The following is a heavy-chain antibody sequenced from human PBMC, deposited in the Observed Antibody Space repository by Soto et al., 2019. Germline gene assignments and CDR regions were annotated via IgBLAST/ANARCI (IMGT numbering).Heavy chain of an antibody. Sequence: QVQLVQSGAEVKKPGASVKVSCKASGYTFTSYGISWVRQAPGQGLEWMGWISAYNGNTNYAQKLQGRVTMTADTSTSTAYMELRSLRSDDTAVYYCARVPTETYYYYYCGMDVWGQGTTVTVSS. CDR2: ISAYNGNT. V-gene: IGHV1-18*01. CDR3: ARVPTETYYYYYCGMDV. J-gene: IGHJ6*02. D-gene: IGHD4-4*01. CDR1: GYTFTSYG.